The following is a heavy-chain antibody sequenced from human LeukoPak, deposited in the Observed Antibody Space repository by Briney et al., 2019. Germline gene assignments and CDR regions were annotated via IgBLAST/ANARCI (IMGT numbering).Heavy chain of an antibody. CDR3: ARDLSVYYYCYFDF. Sequence: PSETLSLTCTVSDYSIGSGYSWGWIRQPPGKGLEWIATISHDGTTFYNPSLKSRVTMTLDTSRNQFSLRLSSVTAADTAVYYCARDLSVYYYCYFDFWGQGTLVTVSS. V-gene: IGHV4-38-2*02. J-gene: IGHJ4*02. CDR1: DYSIGSGYS. CDR2: ISHDGTT. D-gene: IGHD3-22*01.